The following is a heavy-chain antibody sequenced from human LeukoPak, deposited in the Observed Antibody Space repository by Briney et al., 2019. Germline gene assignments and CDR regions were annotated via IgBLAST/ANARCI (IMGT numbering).Heavy chain of an antibody. V-gene: IGHV3-30-3*02. CDR1: GVTFSGDT. D-gene: IGHD3-10*01. CDR2: ISYDGGNK. CDR3: ASLDYYGSGSYLLPFDY. J-gene: IGHJ4*02. Sequence: RGSLRVSSAAPGVTFSGDTMRGVREAPGGGLEWVAVISYDGGNKYYAESVKGPITMSRENSKDTLYLQMNSLRAEDTAVYYCASLDYYGSGSYLLPFDYWGQGTLVTVYS.